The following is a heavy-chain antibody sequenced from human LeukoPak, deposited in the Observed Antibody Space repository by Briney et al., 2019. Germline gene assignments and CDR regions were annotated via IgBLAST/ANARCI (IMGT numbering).Heavy chain of an antibody. D-gene: IGHD3-22*01. V-gene: IGHV1-69*13. CDR2: IIPTFGTA. Sequence: SVKVSCKASGGTFSSYAISWVRQAPGQGLEWMGGIIPTFGTANYAQKFQGRVTITADESTSTAYMELSSLRSEDTAVYYCARAPNYYDSSGYYYLLYYWGQGTLVTVSS. CDR1: GGTFSSYA. J-gene: IGHJ4*02. CDR3: ARAPNYYDSSGYYYLLYY.